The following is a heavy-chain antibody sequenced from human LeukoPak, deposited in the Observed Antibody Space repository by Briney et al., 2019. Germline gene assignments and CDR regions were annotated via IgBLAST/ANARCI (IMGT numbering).Heavy chain of an antibody. V-gene: IGHV4-39*01. CDR2: IYYSGST. CDR1: GGSISSSSYY. CDR3: ARHRALDYYDSSGYPTDY. J-gene: IGHJ4*02. Sequence: SETLSLTCTVSGGSISSSSYYWGWIRQPPGKGLEWIGSIYYSGSTYYNPSLKSRVTISVDTSKNQFSLKLSSVTAADTAVYYCARHRALDYYDSSGYPTDYWGQGTLVTVSS. D-gene: IGHD3-22*01.